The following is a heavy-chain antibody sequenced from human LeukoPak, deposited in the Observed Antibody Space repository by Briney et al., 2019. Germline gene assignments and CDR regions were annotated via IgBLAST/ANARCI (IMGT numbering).Heavy chain of an antibody. J-gene: IGHJ4*02. CDR3: ARGGSSWTSYY. CDR1: GYSFTSYY. V-gene: IGHV1-8*01. Sequence: ASVKVSCKASGYSFTSYYMHWVRQATGQGLEWMGWMNPNSGNTGYAQKFQGRVTMTRNTSISTAYMELSSLRSEDTAVYYCARGGSSWTSYYWGQGTLVTVSS. D-gene: IGHD6-13*01. CDR2: MNPNSGNT.